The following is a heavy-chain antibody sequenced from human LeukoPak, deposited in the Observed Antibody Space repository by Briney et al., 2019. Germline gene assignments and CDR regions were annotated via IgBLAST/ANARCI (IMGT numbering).Heavy chain of an antibody. V-gene: IGHV4-34*01. CDR3: ARGSQSLGYCSGGSCRAKIFDY. CDR1: GGSITSYY. Sequence: SETLSLTCTVSGGSITSYYWGWIRQPPGKGLEWIGEINHSGSTNYNPSLKSRVTISVDTSKNQFSLKLSSVTAADTAVYYCARGSQSLGYCSGGSCRAKIFDYWGQGTLVTVSS. D-gene: IGHD2-15*01. CDR2: INHSGST. J-gene: IGHJ4*02.